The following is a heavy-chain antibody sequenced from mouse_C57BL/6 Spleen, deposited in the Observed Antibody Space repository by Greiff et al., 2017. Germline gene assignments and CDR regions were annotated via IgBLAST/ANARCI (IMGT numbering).Heavy chain of an antibody. CDR1: GFTFSDYG. J-gene: IGHJ2*01. Sequence: VQLKQSGGGLVKPGGSLTLSCAASGFTFSDYGMHWVRQAPEKGLEWVAYISSGSSTIYYADTVKDRFTISRDNAKNTLFLQMTSLRSEDTAMYYCAKNYYFDYWGQGTTLTVSS. V-gene: IGHV5-17*01. CDR3: AKNYYFDY. CDR2: ISSGSSTI.